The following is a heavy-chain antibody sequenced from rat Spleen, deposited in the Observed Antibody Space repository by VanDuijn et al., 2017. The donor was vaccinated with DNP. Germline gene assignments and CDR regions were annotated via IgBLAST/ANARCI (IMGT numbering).Heavy chain of an antibody. CDR2: ISYDGGSA. CDR3: VRWNSGHFDY. V-gene: IGHV5-22*01. D-gene: IGHD4-3*01. J-gene: IGHJ2*01. Sequence: EVQLVESGGGLVQPGRSLKLSCAASGFTFSDFNMAWVRQTPKKRLEWVAYISYDGGSAHYGDSVKGRFTISRDNAKSTLYLQMNSLRSEDMATYYCVRWNSGHFDYWGQGVMVTVSS. CDR1: GFTFSDFN.